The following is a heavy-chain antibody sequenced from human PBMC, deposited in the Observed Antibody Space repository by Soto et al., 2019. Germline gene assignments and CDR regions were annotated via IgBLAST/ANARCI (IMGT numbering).Heavy chain of an antibody. D-gene: IGHD3-22*01. Sequence: ESWGGVVPPGRSLRLSCAASGFTFSSYAMHWVRQAPGKGLEWVAVISYDGSNKYYADSVKGRFTISRDNSKNTLYLQMNSLRAEDTAVYYCARDRVMIVVVPGPGYFDYWGQGTLVTVSS. CDR3: ARDRVMIVVVPGPGYFDY. V-gene: IGHV3-30-3*01. J-gene: IGHJ4*02. CDR2: ISYDGSNK. CDR1: GFTFSSYA.